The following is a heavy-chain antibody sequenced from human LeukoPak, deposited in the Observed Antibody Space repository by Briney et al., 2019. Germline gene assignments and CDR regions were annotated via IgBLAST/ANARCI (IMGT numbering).Heavy chain of an antibody. D-gene: IGHD1-14*01. CDR3: AKDRSPTTDYFDN. CDR2: ISYDGSNK. CDR1: GFTFSSYA. V-gene: IGHV3-30*04. J-gene: IGHJ4*01. Sequence: GGSLRLSCAASGFTFSSYAMHWVRQAPGKGLEWVAVISYDGSNKYYADSVKGRFTISRDNSKNTLYLQMNSLRAEDTAVYYCAKDRSPTTDYFDNWGHGTLVTVSS.